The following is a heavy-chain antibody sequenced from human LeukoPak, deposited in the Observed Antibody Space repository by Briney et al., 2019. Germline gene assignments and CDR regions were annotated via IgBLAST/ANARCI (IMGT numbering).Heavy chain of an antibody. CDR1: GYTFTSYY. CDR3: ARGLGDTAMATFFSPIFFDY. J-gene: IGHJ4*02. CDR2: INPSGGST. V-gene: IGHV1-46*01. Sequence: ASVKVSCKASGYTFTSYYMHWVRQAPGQGLEWMGIINPSGGSTSYAQKFQGRVTMTRDMSTSTVYMELSSLRSEDTAVYYCARGLGDTAMATFFSPIFFDYWGQGTLVTVSS. D-gene: IGHD5-18*01.